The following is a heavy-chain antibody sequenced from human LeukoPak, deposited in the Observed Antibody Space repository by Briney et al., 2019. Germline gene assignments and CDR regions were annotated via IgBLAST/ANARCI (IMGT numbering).Heavy chain of an antibody. D-gene: IGHD2-15*01. CDR3: AKDDKRYCSGGSCYFDY. CDR1: GFTFSSYG. V-gene: IGHV3-30*18. J-gene: IGHJ4*02. Sequence: GGSLRLSCAASGFTFSSYGMHWVRQAPGKGLEWVAVISYDGSNKYYADSVKGRFTISRDNAKNSLYLQMNSLRAEDTAVYYCAKDDKRYCSGGSCYFDYWGQGTLVTVSS. CDR2: ISYDGSNK.